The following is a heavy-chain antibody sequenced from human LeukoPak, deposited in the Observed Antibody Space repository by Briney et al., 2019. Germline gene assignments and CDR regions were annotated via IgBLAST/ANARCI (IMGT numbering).Heavy chain of an antibody. CDR2: TYYRSKWYN. D-gene: IGHD6-19*01. CDR3: ARFSWLPRGNWFDP. CDR1: GDSVSSNSAA. J-gene: IGHJ5*02. V-gene: IGHV6-1*01. Sequence: SQTLSLTCAISGDSVSSNSAAWNWIRQSPSRGLEWLGRTYYRSKWYNDYAVSVKSRITINLDTSKNQFSLQLNSVTPEDTAVYYCARFSWLPRGNWFDPWGQGTLVTVSS.